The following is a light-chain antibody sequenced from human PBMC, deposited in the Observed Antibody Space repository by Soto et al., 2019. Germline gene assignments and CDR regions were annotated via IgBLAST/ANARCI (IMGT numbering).Light chain of an antibody. V-gene: IGKV3-15*01. J-gene: IGKJ1*01. Sequence: EFVMTQSPATLSVSPGERATLSCRASQSLSSNLAWYQQKPGQAPRLLIYGASTRATGIPARFSGSGSGTEFTLTISSLQSEDFAVYYCQQYNDWPTKFGKLTKV. CDR2: GAS. CDR3: QQYNDWPTK. CDR1: QSLSSN.